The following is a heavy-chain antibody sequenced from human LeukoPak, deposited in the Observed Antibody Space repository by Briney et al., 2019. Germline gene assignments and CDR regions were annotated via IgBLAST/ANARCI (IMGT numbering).Heavy chain of an antibody. J-gene: IGHJ3*01. V-gene: IGHV4-34*01. CDR1: GGSFSGYY. CDR2: INHDGTT. D-gene: IGHD3-9*01. CDR3: AGIWLGNTAFDV. Sequence: PSGTLSLTCAAYGGSFSGYYWSWIRQPSEKGLEWIGEINHDGTTTYNLSLKSRVTISVDTSKRQFSLRLGSVTAADAAVYYCAGIWLGNTAFDVGGQGTVVTVST.